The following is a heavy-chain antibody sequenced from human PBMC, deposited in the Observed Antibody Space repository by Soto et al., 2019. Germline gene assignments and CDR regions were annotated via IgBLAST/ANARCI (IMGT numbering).Heavy chain of an antibody. Sequence: RLVQSGAEVKKPGSSVKVSCKASGATFSNFALSWVRRAPGQVLEWMGGTNPMCIAPDYAQKLRDRSTIVADESTSTVYLELRSLRSEDTGVYFCSRYTNSTGWGIHAFYGMDVWGQGTTVTVTS. J-gene: IGHJ6*02. CDR1: GATFSNFA. D-gene: IGHD7-27*01. CDR2: TNPMCIAP. V-gene: IGHV1-69*01. CDR3: SRYTNSTGWGIHAFYGMDV.